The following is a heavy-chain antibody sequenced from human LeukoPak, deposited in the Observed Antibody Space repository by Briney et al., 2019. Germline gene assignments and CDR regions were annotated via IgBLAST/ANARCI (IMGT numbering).Heavy chain of an antibody. V-gene: IGHV1-69*01. CDR2: IIPIFGTA. D-gene: IGHD3-16*01. CDR3: ARSPDRGAAFDI. J-gene: IGHJ3*02. CDR1: GGTFSSYA. Sequence: EASVKVSCKASGGTFSSYAISWVRQAPGQGLEWMGGIIPIFGTANYAQKFQGRVTITADESTSTAYMELSSLRSEDTAVYYCARSPDRGAAFDIWGQGTMVTVSS.